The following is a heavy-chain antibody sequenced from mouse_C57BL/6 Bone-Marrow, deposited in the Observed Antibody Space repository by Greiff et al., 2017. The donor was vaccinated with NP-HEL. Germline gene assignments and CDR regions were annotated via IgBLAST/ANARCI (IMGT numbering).Heavy chain of an antibody. D-gene: IGHD2-5*01. Sequence: VQLQQPGAELVKPGASVKLSCKASGYTFTSYWMQWVKQRPGQGLEWIGEIDPSDSYTNYNQKFKGKATLTVDTSSSTAYMQLSSLTSEDSAVYYCARDYSKDYWGQGTTLTVSS. CDR3: ARDYSKDY. J-gene: IGHJ2*01. CDR2: IDPSDSYT. CDR1: GYTFTSYW. V-gene: IGHV1-50*01.